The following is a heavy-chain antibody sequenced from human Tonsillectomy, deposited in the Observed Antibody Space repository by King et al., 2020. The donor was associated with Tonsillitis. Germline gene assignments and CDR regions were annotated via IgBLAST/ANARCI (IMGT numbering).Heavy chain of an antibody. J-gene: IGHJ3*02. Sequence: QLQESGPGLVKPSQTLSLTCTVSGGSISSGGYYCSWIRQHPGKGLGCIGYIYYSGSTYYNPSLNSPVTISVDTSKNQFSLKLRSVTAADTAVYYCVRDHRPDAFDIWGQGTMVTVSS. CDR1: GGSISSGGYY. CDR2: IYYSGST. CDR3: VRDHRPDAFDI. V-gene: IGHV4-31*01.